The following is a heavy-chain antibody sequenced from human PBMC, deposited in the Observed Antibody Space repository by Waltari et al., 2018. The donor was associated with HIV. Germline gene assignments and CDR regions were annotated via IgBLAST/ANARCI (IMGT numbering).Heavy chain of an antibody. CDR1: GFTFSIYW. CDR2: IDSDGSST. CDR3: ARGLGGLVTGY. Sequence: EVQLVESGGGLVQPGGSLSLPCVASGFTFSIYWMNWVRQAPGKGLVWVSDIDSDGSSTSYADSVKGRFTISRDNAKNTLYLQMNSLRAEDTAVYYCARGLGGLVTGYWGQGTLVTVSS. J-gene: IGHJ4*02. D-gene: IGHD3-16*01. V-gene: IGHV3-74*01.